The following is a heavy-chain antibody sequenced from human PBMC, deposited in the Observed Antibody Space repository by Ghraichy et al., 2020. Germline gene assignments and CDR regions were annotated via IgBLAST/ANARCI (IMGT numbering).Heavy chain of an antibody. CDR3: ARVEVLRYFEVLDV. CDR2: INAGNGNT. J-gene: IGHJ6*04. Sequence: ASVKVSCKASGYTFTSYAMHWVRQAPGQRLEWMGWINAGNGNTKYSQKFQGRVTITRDTSASTAYMELSSLRSEDTAVYYCARVEVLRYFEVLDVWGKGTTVTVSS. V-gene: IGHV1-3*01. CDR1: GYTFTSYA. D-gene: IGHD3-9*01.